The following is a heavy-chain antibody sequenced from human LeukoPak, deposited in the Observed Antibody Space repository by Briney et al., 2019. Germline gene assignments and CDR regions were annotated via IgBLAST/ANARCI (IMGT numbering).Heavy chain of an antibody. D-gene: IGHD3-22*01. Sequence: KASETLSLTCRVSAGSISSYSRSWIRQPAGKGLEWIGRIYSSGSTNYYPSLKSRVTISVDATKNHFSLKLTSETAADTAIYNCARQAYDTGYDAFDIWGQGTMVTVSS. J-gene: IGHJ3*02. CDR3: ARQAYDTGYDAFDI. CDR1: AGSISSYS. CDR2: IYSSGST. V-gene: IGHV4-4*07.